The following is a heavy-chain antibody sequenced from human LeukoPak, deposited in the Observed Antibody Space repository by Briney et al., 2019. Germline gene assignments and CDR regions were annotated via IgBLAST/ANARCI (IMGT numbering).Heavy chain of an antibody. V-gene: IGHV4-34*01. CDR2: INHSGST. D-gene: IGHD3-10*01. CDR1: GGSFSGYY. Sequence: SETLSLTCAVYGGSFSGYYWSWIRQPPGKGLEWIGEINHSGSTNYNPSLKSRVTISLDTSKNQFSLKLSSVTAADTAVYYCARGSRYFGSGSYYYSHGMDVWGQGTTVTVSS. CDR3: ARGSRYFGSGSYYYSHGMDV. J-gene: IGHJ6*02.